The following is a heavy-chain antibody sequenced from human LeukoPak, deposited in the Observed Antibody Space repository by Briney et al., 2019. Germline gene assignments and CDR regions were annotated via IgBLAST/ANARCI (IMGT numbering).Heavy chain of an antibody. D-gene: IGHD3-22*01. J-gene: IGHJ4*02. V-gene: IGHV4-59*01. CDR1: GGSITSYY. Sequence: PSETLSLTCTVSGGSITSYYWSWIRQPPGKGLEWIGYIYYSGSTIYNPSLKSRVTISVDTSKNQFSLKLSSVTAADTAVYYCARRAYSSGYYYFDYWGQGTLVTVSS. CDR3: ARRAYSSGYYYFDY. CDR2: IYYSGST.